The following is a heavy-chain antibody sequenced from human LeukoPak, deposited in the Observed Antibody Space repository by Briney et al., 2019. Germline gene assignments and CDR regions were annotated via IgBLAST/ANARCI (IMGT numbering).Heavy chain of an antibody. CDR3: ARDDYYDSGGYYH. CDR2: INPNSGGT. J-gene: IGHJ4*02. D-gene: IGHD3-22*01. CDR1: GYTFTGYY. Sequence: GASVKVSCKASGYTFTGYYMHWVRQAPGQGLEWMGWINPNSGGTNYAQKFQGRVTMTRDTSISTAYMELSRLRSDDTAVYYCARDDYYDSGGYYHWGQGTLVTVSS. V-gene: IGHV1-2*02.